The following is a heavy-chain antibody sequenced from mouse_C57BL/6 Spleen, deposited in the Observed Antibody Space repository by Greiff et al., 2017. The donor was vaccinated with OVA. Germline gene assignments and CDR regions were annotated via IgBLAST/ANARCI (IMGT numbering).Heavy chain of an antibody. D-gene: IGHD2-12*01. CDR1: GFTFSDYG. V-gene: IGHV5-17*01. CDR3: ARYDCGSGAFDY. CDR2: ISSGSSTI. J-gene: IGHJ3*01. Sequence: EVKLVESGGGLVKPGGSLKLSCAASGFTFSDYGMHWVRQSPEKGLEWVAYISSGSSTIYYADTVKGRVTISRDKANNTLFLHMTRLKCEDADMCDCARYDCGSGAFDYWGQGTPVTVSA.